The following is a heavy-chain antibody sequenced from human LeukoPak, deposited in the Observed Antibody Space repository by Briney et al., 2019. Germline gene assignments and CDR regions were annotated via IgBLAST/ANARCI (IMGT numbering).Heavy chain of an antibody. CDR2: ITGSGGST. V-gene: IGHV3-23*01. J-gene: IGHJ4*02. CDR3: AKDKRPSIAAAGSFDY. CDR1: GFTFSSCG. D-gene: IGHD6-13*01. Sequence: PGGSLRLSCAASGFTFSSCGMSWVRRAPGKGLEWVSGITGSGGSTDYADSVKGRFTISRDSSKNTLYLQMNSLRAEDTALYYCAKDKRPSIAAAGSFDYWGQGTLVTVSS.